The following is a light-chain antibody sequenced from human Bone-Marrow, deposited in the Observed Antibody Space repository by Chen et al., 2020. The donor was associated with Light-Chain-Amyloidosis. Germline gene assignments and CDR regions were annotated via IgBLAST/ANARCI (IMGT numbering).Light chain of an antibody. CDR3: GAWDITLSARV. CDR2: DNH. CDR1: ISNIGKNY. Sequence: SVLTQPPSVSAAPGQSVTISCSGDISNIGKNYVSWYQQYPGTAPKLLIFDNHQRPSGIPDRFSGSKSGTSATLIISGLQTGDEADYYCGAWDITLSARVFGGGTKLTVL. J-gene: IGLJ3*02. V-gene: IGLV1-51*01.